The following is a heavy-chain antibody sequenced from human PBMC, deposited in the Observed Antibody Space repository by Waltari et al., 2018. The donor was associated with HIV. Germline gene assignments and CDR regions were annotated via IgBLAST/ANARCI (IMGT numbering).Heavy chain of an antibody. D-gene: IGHD3-16*01. CDR1: GGSISSGGYY. CDR2: IYYSGST. Sequence: QVQLQESGPGLVKPSQTLSLTCTVSGGSISSGGYYWSWIRQHPGKGLEWIGYIYYSGSTYYNPSLNIRVTISVDTSKNQFSLKLSSVTAADTAVYYCARVLSAGGVRWFDPWGQGTLVTVSS. V-gene: IGHV4-31*03. J-gene: IGHJ5*02. CDR3: ARVLSAGGVRWFDP.